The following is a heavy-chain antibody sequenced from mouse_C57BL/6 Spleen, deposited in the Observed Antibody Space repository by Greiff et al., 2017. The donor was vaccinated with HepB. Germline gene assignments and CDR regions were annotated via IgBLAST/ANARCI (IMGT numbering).Heavy chain of an antibody. D-gene: IGHD1-1*01. J-gene: IGHJ1*03. CDR1: GYTFTSYW. CDR3: ARDGSSYWCCDV. CDR2: IHPNSGST. Sequence: VQLQQPGAELVKPGASVKLSCKASGYTFTSYWMHWVKQRPGQGLEWIGMIHPNSGSTNYNEKFKGKATLTVDKSSSTAYMQLSSLTSEDSAVYYCARDGSSYWCCDVWGTGTTVTVSS. V-gene: IGHV1-64*01.